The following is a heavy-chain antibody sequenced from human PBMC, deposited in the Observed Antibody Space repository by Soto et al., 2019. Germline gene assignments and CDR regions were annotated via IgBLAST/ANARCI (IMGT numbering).Heavy chain of an antibody. CDR3: ARGKYTYGTDY. D-gene: IGHD5-18*01. V-gene: IGHV3-48*02. CDR2: IGTGSSTI. CDR1: GFTFSNYS. J-gene: IGHJ4*02. Sequence: EVQLVESGGGLVQPGGSLRLACAASGFTFSNYSMNWVRQAPGKGLEWVSYIGTGSSTIYYADSVKGPFTISRDNAKNSLYPQMNSLRDEDTAVYYCARGKYTYGTDYWGQGTLVTVSS.